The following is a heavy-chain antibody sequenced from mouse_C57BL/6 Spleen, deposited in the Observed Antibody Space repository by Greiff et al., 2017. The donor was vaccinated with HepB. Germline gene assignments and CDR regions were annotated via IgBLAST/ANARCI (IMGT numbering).Heavy chain of an antibody. CDR2: IDPENGDT. CDR3: TRRQLRSPWFAY. Sequence: VQLKESGAELVRPGASVKLSCTASGFNIKDDYMHWVKQRPEQGLEWIGWIDPENGDTEYASKFQGKATITADTSSNTAYLQLSSLTSEDTAVYYCTRRQLRSPWFAYWGQGTLVTVSA. D-gene: IGHD3-2*02. CDR1: GFNIKDDY. J-gene: IGHJ3*01. V-gene: IGHV14-4*01.